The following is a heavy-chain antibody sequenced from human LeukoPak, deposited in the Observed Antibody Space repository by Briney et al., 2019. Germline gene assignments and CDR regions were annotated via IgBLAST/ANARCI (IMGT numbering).Heavy chain of an antibody. CDR1: GGSISSYY. V-gene: IGHV4-59*01. Sequence: SETLSLTCTVSGGSISSYYCSWIRQPPGKERKWIGYIYYSGRTNYNPSLKSRVTISVDTSKNQFSLKLRSVTAADTAVYYCARGLQWELLGAFDIWGQGTMVTVSS. CDR2: IYYSGRT. J-gene: IGHJ3*02. D-gene: IGHD1-26*01. CDR3: ARGLQWELLGAFDI.